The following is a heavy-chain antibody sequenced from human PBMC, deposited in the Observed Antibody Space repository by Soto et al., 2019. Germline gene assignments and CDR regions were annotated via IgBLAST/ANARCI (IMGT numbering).Heavy chain of an antibody. Sequence: SVKVSCKASGGTFSSYAISWVRQAPGQGLEWMGGIIPIFGTANYAQKFQGRVTITADESTSTAYMELSSLRSEDTAVFYCASSDSSSWYDDYYYGMDVWGQGTTVTVSS. J-gene: IGHJ6*02. CDR3: ASSDSSSWYDDYYYGMDV. D-gene: IGHD6-13*01. CDR2: IIPIFGTA. V-gene: IGHV1-69*13. CDR1: GGTFSSYA.